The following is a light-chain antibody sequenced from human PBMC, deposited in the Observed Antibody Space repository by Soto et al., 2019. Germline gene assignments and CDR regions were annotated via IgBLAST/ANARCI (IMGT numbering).Light chain of an antibody. CDR3: QSYDSSLGGHVV. V-gene: IGLV1-40*01. CDR1: SSDIGGGYD. Sequence: QSVLTQPPSVSGAPGQRVTISCTGSSSDIGGGYDVHWYQHLPGSVPKLLIYGDTNRPSGVPDRFSGSKSGTSASLAITGLQAEDEADYYCQSYDSSLGGHVVFGGGTQLTVL. CDR2: GDT. J-gene: IGLJ2*01.